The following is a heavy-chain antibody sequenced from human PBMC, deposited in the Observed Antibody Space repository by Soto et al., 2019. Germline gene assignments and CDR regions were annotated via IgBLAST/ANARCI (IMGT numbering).Heavy chain of an antibody. V-gene: IGHV3-48*02. CDR1: GFTFSSYT. CDR3: ANGFGSSRS. CDR2: ISSSGSTI. D-gene: IGHD3-10*01. J-gene: IGHJ1*01. Sequence: GGSLRLSCVASGFTFSSYTMNWVRQTPGRRLEWVAYISSSGSTIYYAESVKGRFTVSRDNAKSSLYLQMDGLRDEDTAVYYCANGFGSSRSWGQGCRVTVSS.